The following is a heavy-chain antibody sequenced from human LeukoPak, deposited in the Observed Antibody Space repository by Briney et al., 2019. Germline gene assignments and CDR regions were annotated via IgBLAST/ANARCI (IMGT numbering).Heavy chain of an antibody. Sequence: GGSLRLSCAASGFTFSSYGMHWVRQAPGKGLEWVAVIWYDGSNKYYADSVKGRFTISRDNSKNTLYLQMNSLRAEDTAVYYCARGVHYYDSSSHAFDIWGQGTMVTVSS. V-gene: IGHV3-33*01. J-gene: IGHJ3*02. D-gene: IGHD3-22*01. CDR2: IWYDGSNK. CDR1: GFTFSSYG. CDR3: ARGVHYYDSSSHAFDI.